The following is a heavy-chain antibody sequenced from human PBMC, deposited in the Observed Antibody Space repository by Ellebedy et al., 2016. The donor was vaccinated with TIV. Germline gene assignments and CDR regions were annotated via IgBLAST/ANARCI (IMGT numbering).Heavy chain of an antibody. CDR2: MNPNSGDT. V-gene: IGHV1-8*03. Sequence: PSVKVSCKASGYTFTNFDINWVRQATGQGLEWMGWMNPNSGDTGYAQKFQGRVTITRDTSINTAYMELSSLRSEDTAVYYCARNPAHTGYFDPWGQGTLVTVSS. CDR3: ARNPAHTGYFDP. CDR1: GYTFTNFD. J-gene: IGHJ5*02. D-gene: IGHD3-9*01.